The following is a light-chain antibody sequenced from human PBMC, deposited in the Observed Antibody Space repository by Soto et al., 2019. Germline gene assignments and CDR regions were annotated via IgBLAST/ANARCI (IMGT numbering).Light chain of an antibody. V-gene: IGKV3-11*01. CDR3: QQRYNWPNT. CDR1: QSVGTY. Sequence: EIVLTHSPATLSLSPGERATLSCRASQSVGTYLSWYQHNPGQAPRLLIYDASTRATGIPARFSGSGSGTDFTLTISSPEPEDFAVYYCQQRYNWPNTFGQGTKLEIK. J-gene: IGKJ2*01. CDR2: DAS.